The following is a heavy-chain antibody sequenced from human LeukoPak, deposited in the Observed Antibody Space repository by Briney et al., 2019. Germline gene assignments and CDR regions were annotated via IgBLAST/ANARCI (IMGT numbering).Heavy chain of an antibody. CDR3: HGRGETTYYDFWSGYYYGMDV. CDR2: IYYSGST. Sequence: SETLSLTCAVYGGSFSGYYWSWIRQPPGKGLEWIGSIYYSGSTYYNPSLKSRVTISVDTSKNQFSLKLSSVTAADTAVYYCHGRGETTYYDFWSGYYYGMDVWGQGTTVTVSS. CDR1: GGSFSGYY. D-gene: IGHD3-3*01. J-gene: IGHJ6*02. V-gene: IGHV4-34*09.